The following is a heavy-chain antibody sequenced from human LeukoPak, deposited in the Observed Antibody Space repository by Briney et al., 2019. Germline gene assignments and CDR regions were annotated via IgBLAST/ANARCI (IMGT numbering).Heavy chain of an antibody. CDR2: ISGSGGST. CDR3: AKDRTSGGSSPRFDP. Sequence: PGGSLRLSCAASGFTFSSYAMSWVRQAPGKGLEWVSAISGSGGSTYYADSVKGRFTISRDNSKNTLYLRMNSLRAEDTAVYYCAKDRTSGGSSPRFDPWGQGTLVTVSS. V-gene: IGHV3-23*01. CDR1: GFTFSSYA. J-gene: IGHJ5*02. D-gene: IGHD3-10*01.